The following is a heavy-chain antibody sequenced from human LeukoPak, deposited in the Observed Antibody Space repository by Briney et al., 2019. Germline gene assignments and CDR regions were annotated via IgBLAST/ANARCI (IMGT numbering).Heavy chain of an antibody. D-gene: IGHD3-3*01. CDR3: ASSRMTIYGVVNDAFDI. CDR2: ISSDGSNK. Sequence: GTSLRLSCAASGFTFSSYVMHWVRQAPGKGLEWVAAISSDGSNKYSEHGRFTISRDNSKNTLYLQMIRLRAEDTAVYYCASSRMTIYGVVNDAFDIWGQGTMVTVSS. J-gene: IGHJ3*02. CDR1: GFTFSSYV. V-gene: IGHV3-30*04.